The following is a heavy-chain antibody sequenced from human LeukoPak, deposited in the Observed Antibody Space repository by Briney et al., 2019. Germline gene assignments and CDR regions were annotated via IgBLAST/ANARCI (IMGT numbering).Heavy chain of an antibody. D-gene: IGHD3-22*01. J-gene: IGHJ4*02. V-gene: IGHV3-74*01. Sequence: GGSLRLSCTTSGFTVTNYWMHWVRHAPGKGLVWVSRINSDGSNTNYAGSVKGRFTISRDNARNTLYLQMNSLRAEDTAVYYCAGGLSDYYYTVGYWGQGTLVTVSS. CDR1: GFTVTNYW. CDR3: AGGLSDYYYTVGY. CDR2: INSDGSNT.